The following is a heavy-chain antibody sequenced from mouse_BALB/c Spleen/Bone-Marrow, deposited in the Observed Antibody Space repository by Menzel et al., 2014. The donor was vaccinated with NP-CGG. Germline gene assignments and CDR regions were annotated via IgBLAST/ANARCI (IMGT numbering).Heavy chain of an antibody. CDR3: ASNWDFD. V-gene: IGHV1-7*01. CDR1: GYTFTSYW. Sequence: QVHVKQSGAELAKPGASVKMSCKASGYTFTSYWMHWVKQRPGQGLEWIGYINPSTGYTEYNQKFKDKSTLTADKSYSTAYMQLSSLTSEDSAVYYCASNWDFDWGQGPTLTVSS. CDR2: INPSTGYT. D-gene: IGHD4-1*01. J-gene: IGHJ2*01.